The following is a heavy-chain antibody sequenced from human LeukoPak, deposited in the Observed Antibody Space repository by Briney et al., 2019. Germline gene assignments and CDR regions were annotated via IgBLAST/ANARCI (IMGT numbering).Heavy chain of an antibody. J-gene: IGHJ6*03. CDR1: GGSISSYY. Sequence: SETLSLTCTVSGGSISSYYWSWIRQPPGKGLEWIGYMYYSGSTSYNPSLKSRVTISVDTSKNQFSLKLSSVTAADTAVYYCARGDTSGWFNYYYMDVWGKGATVTVSS. CDR3: ARGDTSGWFNYYYMDV. CDR2: MYYSGST. D-gene: IGHD6-19*01. V-gene: IGHV4-59*01.